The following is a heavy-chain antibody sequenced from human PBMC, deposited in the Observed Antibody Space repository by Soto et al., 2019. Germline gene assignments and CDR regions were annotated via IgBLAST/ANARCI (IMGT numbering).Heavy chain of an antibody. D-gene: IGHD3-3*01. V-gene: IGHV4-59*01. CDR3: ARDLYDFWSGYRYGMDV. CDR1: GGSISSYY. Sequence: QVQLQESGPGLVKPSETLSLTCTVSGGSISSYYWSWIRQPPGKGLEWIGYIYYSGSTNYNPSLKSRVTISVDTSKNQFSLKLSSVTAADTAVYYCARDLYDFWSGYRYGMDVWGQGTTVTVSS. CDR2: IYYSGST. J-gene: IGHJ6*02.